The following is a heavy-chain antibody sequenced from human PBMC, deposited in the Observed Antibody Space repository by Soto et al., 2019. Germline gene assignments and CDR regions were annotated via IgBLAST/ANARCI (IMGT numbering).Heavy chain of an antibody. CDR3: ARAVAVPADFDY. CDR2: INAGNGNT. CDR1: GYTFTGYA. V-gene: IGHV1-3*05. Sequence: QVQLVQSGAEEKNPGASVKVSCKASGYTFTGYAMHWVRQAPGQRLEWMGWINAGNGNTKYSQKFQGRVIITRDTSASTAYMELSSRRSEDTAVYYCARAVAVPADFDYWGQGTLVTVSS. J-gene: IGHJ4*02. D-gene: IGHD6-19*01.